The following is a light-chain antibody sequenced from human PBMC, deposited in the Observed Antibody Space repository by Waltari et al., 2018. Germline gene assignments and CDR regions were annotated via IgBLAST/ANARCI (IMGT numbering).Light chain of an antibody. CDR3: ISYTGSFTYV. J-gene: IGLJ1*01. CDR1: SSDVGGYDY. V-gene: IGLV2-14*01. Sequence: QSALTQPASVSGSPGQSITISCTGTSSDVGGYDYVSWYQQHPGKAHKLLIYEVTNRSSGVSTRLSGSTPADTAALTISGLQAEEEANYYCISYTGSFTYVFGTGTQVSVL. CDR2: EVT.